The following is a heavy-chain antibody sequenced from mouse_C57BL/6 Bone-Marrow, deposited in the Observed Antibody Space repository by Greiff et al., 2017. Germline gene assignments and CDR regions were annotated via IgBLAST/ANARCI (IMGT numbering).Heavy chain of an antibody. Sequence: EVQLQESGAELVRPGASVKLSCTASGFNIKDDYMHWVKQRPEQGLEWIGWIDPENGDTEYASKFQGKATITADTSSNTAYLQLSSLTSEDTAVYYCQGRDSYHSNQGAMDYWGQGTSVTVSS. J-gene: IGHJ4*01. CDR3: QGRDSYHSNQGAMDY. D-gene: IGHD2-5*01. CDR1: GFNIKDDY. V-gene: IGHV14-4*01. CDR2: IDPENGDT.